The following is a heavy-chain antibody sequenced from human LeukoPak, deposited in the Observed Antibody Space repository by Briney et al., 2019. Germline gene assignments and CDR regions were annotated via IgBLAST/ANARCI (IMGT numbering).Heavy chain of an antibody. CDR1: GGSITSTSYY. Sequence: TSETLSLNCTVSGGSITSTSYYWVWIRQPPGKGLEWIGSIYYSGSPYYNPSLKSRVTISVVTSKNQFSLKVISVTAADTAVYYCARWRTASTGFDYWGQGPIVPVAS. J-gene: IGHJ4*02. V-gene: IGHV4-39*01. CDR2: IYYSGSP. CDR3: ARWRTASTGFDY. D-gene: IGHD1-1*01.